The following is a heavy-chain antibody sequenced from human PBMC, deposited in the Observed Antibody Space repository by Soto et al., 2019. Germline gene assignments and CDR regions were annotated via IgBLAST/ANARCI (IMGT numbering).Heavy chain of an antibody. CDR3: ARHVPAAGYYYGMDV. CDR2: IIPIFGTA. V-gene: IGHV1-69*13. J-gene: IGHJ6*02. Sequence: PVKVSCKASGGTLNSYSIRWVRQAPGKGLEWMGGIIPIFGTADYAQKFQGRVTINADESTSTAYMELSSLRSEDTAVYYCARHVPAAGYYYGMDVWGQGTTVTVSS. D-gene: IGHD2-2*01. CDR1: GGTLNSYS.